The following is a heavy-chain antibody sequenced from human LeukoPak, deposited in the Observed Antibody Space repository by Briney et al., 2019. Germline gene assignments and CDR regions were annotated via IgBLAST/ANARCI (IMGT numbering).Heavy chain of an antibody. CDR2: ISSSGSTI. CDR3: ARQRFLEWP. CDR1: GFTSSSYE. V-gene: IGHV3-48*03. D-gene: IGHD3-3*01. Sequence: GGSLRLSCAASGFTSSSYEMNWVRQAPGEGLEWVSYISSSGSTIYYADSVKGRFTISRENAKNSLYLQMNSLRAEDTAVYYCARQRFLEWPWGQGTLVTVSS. J-gene: IGHJ5*02.